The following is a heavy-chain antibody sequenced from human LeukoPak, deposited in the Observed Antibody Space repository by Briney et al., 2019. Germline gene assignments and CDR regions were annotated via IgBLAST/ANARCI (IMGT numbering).Heavy chain of an antibody. CDR1: GFIFSSYW. CDR2: IKQDGSEK. D-gene: IGHD1-26*01. V-gene: IGHV3-7*01. CDR3: ARDKVVGATYLDY. J-gene: IGHJ4*02. Sequence: GGSLRLSCAASGFIFSSYWMSWVRQAPGKGLEWVANIKQDGSEKYYVDSVKGRFTISRDNAKNSLYLQMNSLRAEDTAVYYCARDKVVGATYLDYWGQGTLVTVSS.